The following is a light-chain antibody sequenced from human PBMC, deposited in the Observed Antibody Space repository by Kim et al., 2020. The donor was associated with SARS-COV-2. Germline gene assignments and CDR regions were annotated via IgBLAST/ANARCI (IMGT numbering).Light chain of an antibody. CDR3: QSADSSGTDWV. J-gene: IGLJ3*02. V-gene: IGLV3-25*03. CDR2: KDS. Sequence: PGQTARITCSGDALTKQYAYWYQQKPGQAPVLVIYKDSERPSGIPERFSGSSSGTTVTLTISGVQAEDEADYYCQSADSSGTDWVFGGGTQLTVL. CDR1: ALTKQY.